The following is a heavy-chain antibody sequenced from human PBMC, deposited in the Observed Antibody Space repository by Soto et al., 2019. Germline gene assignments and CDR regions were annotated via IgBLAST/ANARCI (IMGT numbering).Heavy chain of an antibody. CDR1: GDSVSSNTAA. CDR3: ARGVAGSGFDL. J-gene: IGHJ4*02. CDR2: TYYGSNWRH. V-gene: IGHV6-1*01. D-gene: IGHD6-19*01. Sequence: QTLSLTCAISGDSVSSNTAAWNWIRSSPSRGLEWLGRTYYGSNWRHDYAVSVKSRITVNPDTSKNHFSLQLNSVTPDDTAVYYCARGVAGSGFDLWGQGTLVTVSS.